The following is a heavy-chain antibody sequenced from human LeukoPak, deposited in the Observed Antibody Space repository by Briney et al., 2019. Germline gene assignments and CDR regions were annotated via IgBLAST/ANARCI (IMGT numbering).Heavy chain of an antibody. V-gene: IGHV3-53*04. CDR3: ARMDYYDSSGYYLD. J-gene: IGHJ4*02. D-gene: IGHD3-22*01. Sequence: GGSLRLSCAASGFTVSSNYMSWVRQAPGKGLEWVSVIYSGGSTYCADSVKGRFTISRHNSKNTLYLQMNSLRAEDTAVYYCARMDYYDSSGYYLDWGQGTLVTV. CDR2: IYSGGST. CDR1: GFTVSSNY.